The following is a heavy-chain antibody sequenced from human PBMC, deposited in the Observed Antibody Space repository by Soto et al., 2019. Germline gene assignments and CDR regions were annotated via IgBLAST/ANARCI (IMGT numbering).Heavy chain of an antibody. CDR1: GFTFSSYW. CDR3: AREGQADNYYYYGMDV. J-gene: IGHJ6*02. CDR2: IKQDGSEK. Sequence: PGGSLRLSCAASGFTFSSYWMSWVRQAPGKGLEWVANIKQDGSEKYYVDPVKGRFTISRDNAKNSLYLQMNSLRAEDTAAYYCAREGQADNYYYYGMDVWGQGTTVTVSS. D-gene: IGHD2-15*01. V-gene: IGHV3-7*01.